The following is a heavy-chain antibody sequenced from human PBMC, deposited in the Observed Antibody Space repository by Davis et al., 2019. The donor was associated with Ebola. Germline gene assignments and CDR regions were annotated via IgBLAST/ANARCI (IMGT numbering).Heavy chain of an antibody. J-gene: IGHJ5*02. V-gene: IGHV3-74*01. CDR3: AKDIVADFDWLLGWFDP. CDR1: GFTFSSYW. CDR2: INSDGSST. Sequence: HTGGSLRLSCAASGFTFSSYWMHWVRQAPGKGLVWVSRINSDGSSTSYADSVKGRFTISRDNAKNSLYLQMNSLRAEDTALYYCAKDIVADFDWLLGWFDPWGQGTLVTVSS. D-gene: IGHD3-9*01.